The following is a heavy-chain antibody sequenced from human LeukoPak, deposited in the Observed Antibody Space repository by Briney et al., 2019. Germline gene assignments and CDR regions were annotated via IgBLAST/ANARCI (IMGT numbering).Heavy chain of an antibody. CDR2: IYYSGNS. CDR3: AREHCSNGICYGAFDI. V-gene: IGHV4-31*03. Sequence: TLSLTCTVSGGSISSGGYYWSWIRQHPGKGLEWIGYIYYSGNSDYNPSLKSRVTISVDTSKNQFSLKLSSVTAADTAVYYCAREHCSNGICYGAFDIWGQGTMVTVSS. D-gene: IGHD2-8*01. CDR1: GGSISSGGYY. J-gene: IGHJ3*02.